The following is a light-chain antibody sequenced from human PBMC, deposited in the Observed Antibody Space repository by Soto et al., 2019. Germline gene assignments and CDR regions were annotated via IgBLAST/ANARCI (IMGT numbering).Light chain of an antibody. CDR2: EVS. V-gene: IGLV2-14*01. CDR1: IGDVGVYKF. CDR3: GSYTGTIYV. Sequence: QSALTQPASVSGSPGQSITISCTGTIGDVGVYKFVSWYQQHPGKAPKLIIYEVSNRPSGVSSRFSGSMSGNTASLTISGLQAEDEADYYCGSYTGTIYVFGTGTKVTVL. J-gene: IGLJ1*01.